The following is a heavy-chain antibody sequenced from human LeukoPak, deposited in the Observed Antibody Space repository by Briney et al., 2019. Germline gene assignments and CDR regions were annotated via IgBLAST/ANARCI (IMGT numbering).Heavy chain of an antibody. CDR2: ISSSTSTI. CDR3: ARDGQYGDHFDY. J-gene: IGHJ4*02. Sequence: GGSLRLSRAASGFTFSSYSMNWDRQAPGKGLEWVSYISSSTSTIYYAYSVKGRFTISRDNAKNSLYLQMNSLRDEDTAVCYCARDGQYGDHFDYWGQGTLVTVSS. D-gene: IGHD4-17*01. V-gene: IGHV3-48*02. CDR1: GFTFSSYS.